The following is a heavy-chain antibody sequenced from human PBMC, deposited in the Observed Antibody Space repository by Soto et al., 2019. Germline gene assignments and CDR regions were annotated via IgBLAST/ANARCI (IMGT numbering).Heavy chain of an antibody. CDR2: VSQSGNT. V-gene: IGHV4-4*02. CDR1: IGSISSSHW. D-gene: IGHD3-16*01. CDR3: AGRDYIWGRPF. Sequence: QVQLHESGPGLVKPSGTLSLTCAVSIGSISSSHWWSWVRQPPGKGLEWIGEVSQSGNTNYNPSLKSRVTISVDKSKNPFSLNLNSVTAADTAMYYCAGRDYIWGRPFWGQGTMVTVSS. J-gene: IGHJ3*01.